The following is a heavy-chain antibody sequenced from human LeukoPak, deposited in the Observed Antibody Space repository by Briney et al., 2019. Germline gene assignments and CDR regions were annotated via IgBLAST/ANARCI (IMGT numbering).Heavy chain of an antibody. CDR3: AKFIGSSFFPIAAAGPYFDY. J-gene: IGHJ4*02. CDR2: INPSGGST. V-gene: IGHV1-46*01. CDR1: GYTFTSYY. D-gene: IGHD6-13*01. Sequence: ASVKVSCKASGYTFTSYYMHWVRQAPGQGLEWMGIINPSGGSTSYAQKFQGRVTMTRDMSTSTVYMELSSLRSEDTAVYYCAKFIGSSFFPIAAAGPYFDYWGQGTLVTVSS.